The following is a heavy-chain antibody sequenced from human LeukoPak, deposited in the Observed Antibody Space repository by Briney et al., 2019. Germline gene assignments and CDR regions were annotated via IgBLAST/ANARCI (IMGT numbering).Heavy chain of an antibody. J-gene: IGHJ4*02. CDR1: GGSITSGSYY. D-gene: IGHD5-18*01. CDR3: ARDGMRGYRCGLEIDY. Sequence: SETLSLTCTVSGGSITSGSYYWSWLRQPAGKGQDWIGRIYTTGRANYNPSLKSRGTISVDTAKYQFSLKLSSVTAADTAVYYCARDGMRGYRCGLEIDYWGPGTLVTVSS. V-gene: IGHV4-61*02. CDR2: IYTTGRA.